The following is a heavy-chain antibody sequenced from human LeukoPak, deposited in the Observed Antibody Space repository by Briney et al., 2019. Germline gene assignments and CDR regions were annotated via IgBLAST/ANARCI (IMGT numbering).Heavy chain of an antibody. CDR1: GITFSTYS. CDR2: ISSTSSII. CDR3: ARGGGGSFDR. Sequence: GGSLRLSCADSGITFSTYSMNWGRQAPGKGLEWVSDISSTSSIIYYADSVKGRFVISRDNAKNSLYLQMNSLRAEDTAVYYCARGGGGSFDRWGQGTLVTVSS. J-gene: IGHJ5*02. V-gene: IGHV3-48*01. D-gene: IGHD3-10*01.